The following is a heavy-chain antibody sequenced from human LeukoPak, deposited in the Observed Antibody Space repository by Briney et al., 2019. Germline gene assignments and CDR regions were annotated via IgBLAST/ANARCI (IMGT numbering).Heavy chain of an antibody. Sequence: PGGSLRLSCAASGFTFSSYAMHRVRQAPGKGLEWVAVISYDGSNKYYADSVKGRFTISRDNSKNTLYLQMNSLRAEDTAVYYCARGPTTNYYDSSGYYDYWGQGTLVTVSS. V-gene: IGHV3-30*04. J-gene: IGHJ4*02. CDR2: ISYDGSNK. D-gene: IGHD3-22*01. CDR1: GFTFSSYA. CDR3: ARGPTTNYYDSSGYYDY.